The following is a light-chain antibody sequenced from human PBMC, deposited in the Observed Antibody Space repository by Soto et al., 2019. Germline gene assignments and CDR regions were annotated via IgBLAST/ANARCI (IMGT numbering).Light chain of an antibody. CDR3: QQYGSTFSWT. CDR1: QSVSSSY. J-gene: IGKJ1*01. CDR2: GAS. V-gene: IGKV3-20*01. Sequence: EIVLTQSPGTLSLSPGEKATLSCRAIQSVSSSYLAWYQQKPGQAPRLLIYGASSRATGFPDRFSGSGSGTDFTLTISRLEPEDFAVYYCQQYGSTFSWTFGQGTKVDI.